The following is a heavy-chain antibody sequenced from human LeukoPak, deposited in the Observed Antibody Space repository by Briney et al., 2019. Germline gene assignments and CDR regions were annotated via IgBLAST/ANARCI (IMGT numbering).Heavy chain of an antibody. J-gene: IGHJ5*02. CDR3: AREARDSSSLNWFDP. CDR2: ISAYNGNT. D-gene: IGHD6-13*01. V-gene: IGHV1-18*01. CDR1: GYTFTSYG. Sequence: ASVKVSCKASGYTFTSYGISWVRQAPGQGLEWMGWISAYNGNTNYAQKLQGRVTMTTDTSTSTAYMELRSLRSDDTAVYYCAREARDSSSLNWFDPWGQGTQVTVSS.